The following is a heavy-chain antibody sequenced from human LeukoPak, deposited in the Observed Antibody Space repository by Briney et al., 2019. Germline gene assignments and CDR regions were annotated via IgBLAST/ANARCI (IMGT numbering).Heavy chain of an antibody. Sequence: GGSLRLSCAASGFTFSSYGMHWVRQAPGKGLEWVAVIWYDGSNKYYADSVKGRFTISRDNSKNTLYLQMNGLRAEDTAVYYCARDGYYGSGSQTYYYYYYGMDVWGKGTTVTVSS. CDR1: GFTFSSYG. CDR2: IWYDGSNK. V-gene: IGHV3-33*01. D-gene: IGHD3-10*01. CDR3: ARDGYYGSGSQTYYYYYYGMDV. J-gene: IGHJ6*04.